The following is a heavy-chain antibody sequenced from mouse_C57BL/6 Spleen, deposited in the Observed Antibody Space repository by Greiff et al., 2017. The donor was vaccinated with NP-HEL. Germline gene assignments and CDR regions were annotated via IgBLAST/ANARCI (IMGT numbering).Heavy chain of an antibody. CDR2: IDPETGGT. Sequence: QVQLKQSGAELVRPGASVTLSCKASGYTFTDYEMHWVKQTPVHGLEWIGAIDPETGGTASNQKFKGKAILTADKSSSTAYMELRSLTSEDSAVYYCTRERVTTGGDAYFDYWGQGTTLTVSS. CDR1: GYTFTDYE. D-gene: IGHD2-2*01. CDR3: TRERVTTGGDAYFDY. V-gene: IGHV1-15*01. J-gene: IGHJ2*01.